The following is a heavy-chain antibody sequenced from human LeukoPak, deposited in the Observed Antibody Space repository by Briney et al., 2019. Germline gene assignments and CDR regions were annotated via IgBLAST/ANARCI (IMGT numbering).Heavy chain of an antibody. CDR1: GGSISGYY. J-gene: IGHJ4*02. Sequence: SETLSLTCTVSGGSISGYYWSWIRQPPGQGLEWIGFIYYRGTSKYNPSLMSRVTMSVDTSKNQVSLKLSSVTAADTAVYYCARHYCSGGNSYYFDHWGQGTLVTVSS. D-gene: IGHD2-15*01. CDR2: IYYRGTS. CDR3: ARHYCSGGNSYYFDH. V-gene: IGHV4-59*08.